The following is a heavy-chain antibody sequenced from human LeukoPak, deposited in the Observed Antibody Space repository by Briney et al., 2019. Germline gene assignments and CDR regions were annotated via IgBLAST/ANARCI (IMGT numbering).Heavy chain of an antibody. CDR3: ARGELLPQISPDY. V-gene: IGHV3-21*01. D-gene: IGHD1-7*01. J-gene: IGHJ4*02. CDR1: GFTFTSYS. Sequence: PGGSLRLSCAASGFTFTSYSMNWVRQAPGKGLEWVSSISSSTYYIYYGDSVKGRFTVSRDNAKKSLYLQMNSLRAEDTAVYYCARGELLPQISPDYWGQGTLVTVSS. CDR2: ISSSTYYI.